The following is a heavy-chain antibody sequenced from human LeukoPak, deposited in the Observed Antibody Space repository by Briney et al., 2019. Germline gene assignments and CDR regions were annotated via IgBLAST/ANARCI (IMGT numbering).Heavy chain of an antibody. V-gene: IGHV1-8*01. CDR1: GYTFTSYD. J-gene: IGHJ5*02. Sequence: ASVKVSCKASGYTFTSYDINWVRQATGQGLEWMGWMNPNSGNTGYAQKFQGRVTMTRNTSISTAYMELSSLRSEDTAVYYCARGRATIFGTSRNWFDPWGQGTLVTVSS. CDR3: ARGRATIFGTSRNWFDP. D-gene: IGHD3-3*01. CDR2: MNPNSGNT.